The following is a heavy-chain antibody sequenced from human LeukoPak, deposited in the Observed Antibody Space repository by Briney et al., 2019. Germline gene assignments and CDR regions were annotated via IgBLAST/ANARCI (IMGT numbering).Heavy chain of an antibody. J-gene: IGHJ4*02. CDR2: INHSGST. CDR1: GGSFSGYY. V-gene: IGHV4-34*01. D-gene: IGHD3-10*01. CDR3: ARGLSPRINMVRGVRPPFRGVFDY. Sequence: PSETLSLTCAVYGGSFSGYYWSWIHQPPGKGLEWIGEINHSGSTNYNPSLKSRVTISVDTSKNQFSLKLSSVTAADTAVYYCARGLSPRINMVRGVRPPFRGVFDYWGQGTLVTVSS.